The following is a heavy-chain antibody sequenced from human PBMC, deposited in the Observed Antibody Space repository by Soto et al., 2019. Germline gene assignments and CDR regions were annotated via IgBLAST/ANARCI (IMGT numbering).Heavy chain of an antibody. J-gene: IGHJ4*02. D-gene: IGHD3-16*01. CDR1: GFTFDDNA. Sequence: PGGSLRLSCAGSGFTFDDNAMHWVRQAPEKGLEWVSGINWKSDIGYAASVKGRFPISRDNAENSLYLQMNSPRAEDTALYYCAISQDRGGRTTFIYWGQGTQVTVSS. CDR3: AISQDRGGRTTFIY. CDR2: INWKSDI. V-gene: IGHV3-9*01.